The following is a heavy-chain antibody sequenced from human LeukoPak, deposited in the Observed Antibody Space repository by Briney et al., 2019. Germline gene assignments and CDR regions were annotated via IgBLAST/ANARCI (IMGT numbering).Heavy chain of an antibody. Sequence: GGSLRLSCAASGFTFTSYGMHWVRQAPGKGLEWVAVIWYDGSNKYYADSVKGRFTISRDNSKNTLYLQMNGLRAEDTAVYYCARGLLWFGESTPRLDYWGQGTLVTVSS. CDR1: GFTFTSYG. V-gene: IGHV3-33*01. J-gene: IGHJ4*02. D-gene: IGHD3-10*01. CDR3: ARGLLWFGESTPRLDY. CDR2: IWYDGSNK.